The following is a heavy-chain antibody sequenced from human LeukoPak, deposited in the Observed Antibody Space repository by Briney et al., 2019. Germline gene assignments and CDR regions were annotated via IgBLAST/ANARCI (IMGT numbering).Heavy chain of an antibody. V-gene: IGHV4-34*01. J-gene: IGHJ4*02. CDR3: ARRGRYCSSTSCSTSLNFDY. CDR2: INHSGST. CDR1: GGSFSGYY. Sequence: MPSETLSLTCAVYGGSFSGYYWSWIRQPPGKGLEWIGEINHSGSTNYNPSLKSRVTISVDTSKNQFSLKLSSVTAADTAVYYCARRGRYCSSTSCSTSLNFDYWGQGTLVTVSS. D-gene: IGHD2-2*01.